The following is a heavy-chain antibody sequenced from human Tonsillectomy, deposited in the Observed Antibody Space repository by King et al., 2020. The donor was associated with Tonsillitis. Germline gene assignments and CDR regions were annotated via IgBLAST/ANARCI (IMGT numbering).Heavy chain of an antibody. J-gene: IGHJ6*03. Sequence: QLQESGPGLVKPSQTLSLTCTVSGGSISSAGYYRSWIRLHPGKGLEWIGYISYSGSPHYNPSLKSRLTISVDTSKNQFSLKLTSVTAADTAVYYCASTAPPFYYYYMDVWGSGTTVTVSS. CDR2: ISYSGSP. CDR3: ASTAPPFYYYYMDV. V-gene: IGHV4-31*03. D-gene: IGHD6-25*01. CDR1: GGSISSAGYY.